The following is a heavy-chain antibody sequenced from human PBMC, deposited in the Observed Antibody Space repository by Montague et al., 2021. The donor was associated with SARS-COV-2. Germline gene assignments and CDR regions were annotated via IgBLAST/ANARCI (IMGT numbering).Heavy chain of an antibody. CDR2: XYWXSYN. CDR1: GFSLSTSGVC. J-gene: IGHJ4*02. D-gene: IGHD4-17*01. CDR3: AHSYGDYLFDY. V-gene: IGHV2-5*01. Sequence: PALVTTTQTITLTCTFSGFSLSTSGVCVGWIRQPPGKALEWLALXYWXSYNRYSPSLKRRLTITKDTSTNPVVLTMTNMDPVDTATYYCAHSYGDYLFDYWGQGTLVTVSS.